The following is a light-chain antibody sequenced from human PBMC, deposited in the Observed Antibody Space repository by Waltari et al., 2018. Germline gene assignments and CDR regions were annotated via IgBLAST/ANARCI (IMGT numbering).Light chain of an antibody. CDR2: GAS. Sequence: EIVMTQSPAPLSVSPGERATLSCRASQSVSSNLAWYQQKPVQAPRLLIYGASTRATGIPARFSGSGSGTEFTLTISSLQSEDFAVYYCQQYNNWPIFTFGPGTKVDIK. CDR3: QQYNNWPIFT. V-gene: IGKV3-15*01. J-gene: IGKJ3*01. CDR1: QSVSSN.